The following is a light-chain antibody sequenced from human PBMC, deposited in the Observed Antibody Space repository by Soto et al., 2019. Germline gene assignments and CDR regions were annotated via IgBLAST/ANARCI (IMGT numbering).Light chain of an antibody. CDR1: QSVSSSY. V-gene: IGKV3-20*01. J-gene: IGKJ1*01. CDR2: GAS. CDR3: QQYGSPPT. Sequence: EIVLTQSPGTLSLSPGERATLSCRASQSVSSSYLAWYQQKPGQAPRLLIYGASSRATGIPERFSGSGSGTDFPLTISLLEPEYFAVYYCQQYGSPPTFGQGTKVEIK.